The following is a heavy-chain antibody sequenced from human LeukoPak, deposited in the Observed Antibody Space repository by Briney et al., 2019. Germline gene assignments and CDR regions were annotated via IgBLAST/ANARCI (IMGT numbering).Heavy chain of an antibody. CDR1: GFTFSSYS. CDR3: ATEGRSYSALDY. J-gene: IGHJ4*02. D-gene: IGHD1-26*01. Sequence: PGGSLRLSCAASGFTFSSYSMNWVRQAPGKGLEWVALIWYDGSKKYHADSVKGRFTISRDNSKNTLYLQMNSLRAEDTALYYCATEGRSYSALDYWGQGTLVTVSS. V-gene: IGHV3-33*08. CDR2: IWYDGSKK.